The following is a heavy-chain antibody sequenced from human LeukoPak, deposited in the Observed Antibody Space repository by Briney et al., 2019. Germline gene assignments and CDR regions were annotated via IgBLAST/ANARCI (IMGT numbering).Heavy chain of an antibody. CDR2: IIPIFGTA. J-gene: IGHJ4*02. V-gene: IGHV1-69*06. CDR3: ARGLQSSSWHYYFDY. D-gene: IGHD6-13*01. CDR1: GGTFSSYA. Sequence: ASVKVSCKASGGTFSSYAISWVRQAPGQGLEWMGGIIPIFGTANYAQKFQGRVTITADKSTSTAYMELSSLRSEDTAVYYCARGLQSSSWHYYFDYWGQGTLVTVSS.